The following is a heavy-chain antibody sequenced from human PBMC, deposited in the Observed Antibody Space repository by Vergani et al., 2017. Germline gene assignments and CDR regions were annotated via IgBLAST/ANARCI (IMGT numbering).Heavy chain of an antibody. V-gene: IGHV4-39*07. CDR3: ARDGGPRDEGFDP. CDR1: GGSLSSSSYY. D-gene: IGHD3-16*01. Sequence: QLQLQESGPGLVTPSETLSLTCTVSGGSLSSSSYYWGWLRQPPGKGLEWIGSIYYSGSTYYNPSLKSRVTISVDTSKNQCSLKLSSVTAADTAVYYCARDGGPRDEGFDPWGQGTLVTVSS. CDR2: IYYSGST. J-gene: IGHJ5*02.